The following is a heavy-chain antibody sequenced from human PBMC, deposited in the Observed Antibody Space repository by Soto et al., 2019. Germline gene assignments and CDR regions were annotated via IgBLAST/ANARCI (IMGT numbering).Heavy chain of an antibody. CDR2: ISAYNGIT. V-gene: IGHV1-18*04. D-gene: IGHD1-20*01. CDR1: GYTFTSYG. CDR3: ARAEKWVTGNMGGY. J-gene: IGHJ4*02. Sequence: ASVKVSCKASGYTFTSYGISWVRQASGQGLEWMGWISAYNGITKYAQKFQGRVTMTTDTSASTAFMELRSLRSDDTAVYYCARAEKWVTGNMGGYWGQGTLVTV.